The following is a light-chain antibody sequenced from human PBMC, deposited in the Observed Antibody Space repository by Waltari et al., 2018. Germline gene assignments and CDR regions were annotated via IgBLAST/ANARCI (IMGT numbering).Light chain of an antibody. CDR2: DIS. CDR1: SRDVGFYNY. J-gene: IGLJ3*02. CDR3: NSYTGSSSWV. Sequence: QSALTQPTSVSGSPGQSITISCTGTSRDVGFYNYVSWYQQYPGKVPQLLIYDISDRPSGVSNRFSGSKSGNTASLTISGLQADDEADYYCNSYTGSSSWVFGGGTKLTVL. V-gene: IGLV2-14*01.